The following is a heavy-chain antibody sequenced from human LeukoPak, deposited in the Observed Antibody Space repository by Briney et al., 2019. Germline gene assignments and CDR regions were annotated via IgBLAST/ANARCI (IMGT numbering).Heavy chain of an antibody. CDR2: IIPIFGTA. D-gene: IGHD6-13*01. CDR1: GGTFSSYA. J-gene: IGHJ4*02. V-gene: IGHV1-69*13. CDR3: AREPPPAAGLFDY. Sequence: ASVKVSCKASGGTFSSYAISWVRQAPGQGLKWMGGIIPIFGTANYAQKFQGRVTITADESTSTAYMELSSLRSEDTAVYYCAREPPPAAGLFDYWGQGTLVTVSS.